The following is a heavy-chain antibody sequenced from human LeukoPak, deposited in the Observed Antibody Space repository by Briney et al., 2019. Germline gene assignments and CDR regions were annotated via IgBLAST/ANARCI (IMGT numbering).Heavy chain of an antibody. J-gene: IGHJ5*02. V-gene: IGHV1-69*05. CDR3: ARDRANLHWFDP. Sequence: ASVKVSCKASGGTFSSCAISWVRQAPGQGLEWMGRIIPIFGTANYAQKFQGRVTITTDESTSTAYMELSSLRSEDTAVYYCARDRANLHWFDPWGQGTLVTVSS. CDR2: IIPIFGTA. CDR1: GGTFSSCA. D-gene: IGHD2-8*01.